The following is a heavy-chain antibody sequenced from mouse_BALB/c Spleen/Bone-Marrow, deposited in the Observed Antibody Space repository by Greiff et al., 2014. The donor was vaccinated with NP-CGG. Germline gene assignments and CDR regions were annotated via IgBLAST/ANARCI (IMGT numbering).Heavy chain of an antibody. J-gene: IGHJ4*01. V-gene: IGHV1S127*01. CDR3: TRDAMDY. Sequence: QVQLQQSGAELVKPGASVKMSRKASGYTFTSYWMHWVRQRPGQGLEWIGVIDPSDSYASYIQKFKGKATLTVDTSSSTAYMQLSSLTSEDSAVYYCTRDAMDYWGQGTSVTVSS. CDR2: IDPSDSYA. CDR1: GYTFTSYW.